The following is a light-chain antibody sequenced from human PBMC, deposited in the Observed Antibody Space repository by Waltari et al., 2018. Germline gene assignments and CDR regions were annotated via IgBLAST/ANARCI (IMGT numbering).Light chain of an antibody. J-gene: IGKJ2*01. CDR3: HQYYSTPYT. V-gene: IGKV4-1*01. CDR1: QSVLYSSNNKNY. Sequence: DIVMTQSPDSLAVSLGERATINCKSSQSVLYSSNNKNYLAWYQQKPGQPPKLLIYWASTRESGVPDRFSGSWSGTDFTLTISSLQAEDVAVYYCHQYYSTPYTFGQGTKLEI. CDR2: WAS.